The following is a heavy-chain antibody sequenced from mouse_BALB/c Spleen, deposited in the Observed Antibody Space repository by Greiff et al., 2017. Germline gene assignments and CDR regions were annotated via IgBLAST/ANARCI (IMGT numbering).Heavy chain of an antibody. D-gene: IGHD1-1*01. J-gene: IGHJ1*01. CDR2: INPNNGGT. Sequence: VQLKESAAELARPGASVKMSCKASGYTFTDYNMDWVKQSHGKSLEWIGDINPNNGGTIYNQKFKGKATLTVDKSSSTAYMELRSLTSEDTAVYYCGRGSSYWYFDVWGAGTTVTVSS. V-gene: IGHV1-18*01. CDR3: GRGSSYWYFDV. CDR1: GYTFTDYN.